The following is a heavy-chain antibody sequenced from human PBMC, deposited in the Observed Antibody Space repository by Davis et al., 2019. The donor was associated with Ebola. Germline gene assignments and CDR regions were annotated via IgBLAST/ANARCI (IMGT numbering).Heavy chain of an antibody. V-gene: IGHV3-21*01. J-gene: IGHJ4*02. Sequence: GGSLRLSCAASGFTFSSYSMNWVRQAPGKGLEWVSFISSSSNYIYYADSVKVRFTTSRDNAKNSLYLQMNTLRAEDTAVYYCARGDTVTSEYDYWGQGSLVTVSS. D-gene: IGHD4-17*01. CDR2: ISSSSNYI. CDR1: GFTFSSYS. CDR3: ARGDTVTSEYDY.